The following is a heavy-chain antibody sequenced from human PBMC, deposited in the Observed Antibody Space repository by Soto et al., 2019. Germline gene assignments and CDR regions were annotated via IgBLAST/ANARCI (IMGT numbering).Heavy chain of an antibody. J-gene: IGHJ4*02. V-gene: IGHV1-69*12. Sequence: QVQLVQSGAEVKKPGSSVKVSCKASGGTFSSYAISWVRQAPGQGLEWMGGIIPIFGTANYAQKFQGRVTIPADESTSTAYMELSSLRSEDTAVYYCARDQCSGGSCYSSLAYFDYWGQGTLVTVSS. D-gene: IGHD2-15*01. CDR3: ARDQCSGGSCYSSLAYFDY. CDR2: IIPIFGTA. CDR1: GGTFSSYA.